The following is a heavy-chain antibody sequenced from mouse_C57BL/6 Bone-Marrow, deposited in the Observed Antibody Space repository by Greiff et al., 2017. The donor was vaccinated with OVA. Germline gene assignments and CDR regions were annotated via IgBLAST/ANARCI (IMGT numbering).Heavy chain of an antibody. V-gene: IGHV1-69*01. Sequence: QVQLQQPGAELVMPGASVKLSCKASGYTFTSYWMHWVKQRPGQGLEWIGEIDPSDSYTNYNQKFKGKSTLTVDKSSSTAYMQLSSRTSDDSAVYYCARKGWLRRGYFDYWGQGTTLTVSS. J-gene: IGHJ2*01. CDR2: IDPSDSYT. CDR1: GYTFTSYW. D-gene: IGHD2-2*01. CDR3: ARKGWLRRGYFDY.